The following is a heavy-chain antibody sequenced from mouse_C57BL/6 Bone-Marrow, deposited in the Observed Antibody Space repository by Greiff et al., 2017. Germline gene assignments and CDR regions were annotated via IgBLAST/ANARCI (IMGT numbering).Heavy chain of an antibody. V-gene: IGHV1-80*01. D-gene: IGHD2-3*01. CDR3: ARAGFDDGYYWFAY. J-gene: IGHJ3*01. Sequence: QVQLKQSGAELVKPGASVKISCKASGYAFSSYWMNWVKQRPGKGLEWIGQIYPGDGDTNYNGKFKGKATLTADKSSSTAYMQLSSLTSEDSAVYFCARAGFDDGYYWFAYWGQGTLVTVSA. CDR1: GYAFSSYW. CDR2: IYPGDGDT.